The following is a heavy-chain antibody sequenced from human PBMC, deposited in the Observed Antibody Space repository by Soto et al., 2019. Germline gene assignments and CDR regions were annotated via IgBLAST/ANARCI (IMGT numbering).Heavy chain of an antibody. CDR2: IYYSGST. Sequence: SETLSLTCTVSGGSISSYYWSWIRQPPGKGLEWIGYIYYSGSTNYNPSLKSRVTISVDTSKNQFSLKLSSVTAADTAVYYCARTGTGVPPFDYWGQGTLVTVSS. D-gene: IGHD2-8*02. J-gene: IGHJ4*02. CDR1: GGSISSYY. V-gene: IGHV4-59*01. CDR3: ARTGTGVPPFDY.